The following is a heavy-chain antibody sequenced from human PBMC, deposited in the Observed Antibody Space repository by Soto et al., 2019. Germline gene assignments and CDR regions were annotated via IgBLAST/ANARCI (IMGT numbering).Heavy chain of an antibody. CDR3: ARLGSDYCTNGVCYELNWFDP. CDR1: GGSISSYY. CDR2: IYYSGST. V-gene: IGHV4-59*08. D-gene: IGHD2-8*01. Sequence: SETLSLTCTVSGGSISSYYWSWIRQPPGKGLEWIGYIYYSGSTNYNPSLKSRVTISVDTSKNQFSLKLSSVTAADTAVYYCARLGSDYCTNGVCYELNWFDPWGQGTLVTVSS. J-gene: IGHJ5*02.